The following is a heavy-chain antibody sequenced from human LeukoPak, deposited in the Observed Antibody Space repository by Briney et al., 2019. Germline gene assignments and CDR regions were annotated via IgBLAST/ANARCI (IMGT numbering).Heavy chain of an antibody. V-gene: IGHV3-23*01. Sequence: PGGSLRLSCAASGFTFSSYAMSWVRQAPGKGLEWVSAISGSGGSTYYADSVKGRFTISRDNSKNTLYLQMNSLRAEDTAVYYCAKDLAYDYVWGSYLDWGQGTLVTVSS. J-gene: IGHJ4*02. CDR1: GFTFSSYA. CDR3: AKDLAYDYVWGSYLD. CDR2: ISGSGGST. D-gene: IGHD3-16*01.